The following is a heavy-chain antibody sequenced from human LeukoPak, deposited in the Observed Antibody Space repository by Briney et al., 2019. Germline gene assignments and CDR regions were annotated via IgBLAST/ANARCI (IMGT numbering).Heavy chain of an antibody. V-gene: IGHV3-48*02. CDR2: VSASGSAT. Sequence: GGSLRLSFAASGFTFSSYTMNWVRPAPGKGLEWVSYVSASGSATYYGDSVKGRFTISRDNAKNSVYMQMNSLRDEDTAVYYCARISRLGAREYLDHWGQGTLVTVSS. J-gene: IGHJ4*02. D-gene: IGHD2/OR15-2a*01. CDR1: GFTFSSYT. CDR3: ARISRLGAREYLDH.